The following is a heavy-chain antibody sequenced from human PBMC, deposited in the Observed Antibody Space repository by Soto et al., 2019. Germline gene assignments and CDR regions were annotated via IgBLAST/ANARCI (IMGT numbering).Heavy chain of an antibody. V-gene: IGHV1-69*02. Sequence: QVQLVQSGAEVKKPGSSVKVSCKASGGTFSSYTISWVRQAPGQGLEWMGRIIPILGIANYAQKFQGRVTITADKSTSTAYMELSSLRSEDTAVYYCASPTVIDAEYFQHWGQGTLVTVSS. J-gene: IGHJ1*01. CDR2: IIPILGIA. D-gene: IGHD4-17*01. CDR3: ASPTVIDAEYFQH. CDR1: GGTFSSYT.